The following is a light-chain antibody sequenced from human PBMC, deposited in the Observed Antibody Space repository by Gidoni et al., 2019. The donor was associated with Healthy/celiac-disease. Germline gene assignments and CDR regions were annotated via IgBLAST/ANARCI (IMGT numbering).Light chain of an antibody. CDR3: QQYGRSPMT. Sequence: EIVLTQSPGTLSLSPGEGVTLPCRASQSVNSDYLAWYQKKPGQAPKGLIAGASTRVTGVPDRFSGSGSGTDFTLTISRLEPEDFAVYYCQQYGRSPMTFGQGTRVEIK. CDR1: QSVNSDY. V-gene: IGKV3-20*01. CDR2: GAS. J-gene: IGKJ1*01.